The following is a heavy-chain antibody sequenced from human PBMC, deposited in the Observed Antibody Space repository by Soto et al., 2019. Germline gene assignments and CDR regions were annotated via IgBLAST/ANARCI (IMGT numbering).Heavy chain of an antibody. V-gene: IGHV3-48*01. Sequence: HPGGSLRLSCAASGFTFSSYSMNWVRQAPGEGLEWVSYISSSSSTIYYADSVKGRFTISRDNAKNSLYLQMNSLRAEDTAVYYCEAVDIVVVPAASNDYWGQGTLVTVSS. J-gene: IGHJ4*02. CDR2: ISSSSSTI. CDR1: GFTFSSYS. D-gene: IGHD2-2*01. CDR3: EAVDIVVVPAASNDY.